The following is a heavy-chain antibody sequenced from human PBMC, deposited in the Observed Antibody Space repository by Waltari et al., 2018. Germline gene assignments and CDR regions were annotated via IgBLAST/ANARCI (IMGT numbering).Heavy chain of an antibody. J-gene: IGHJ5*02. CDR2: INHSGST. D-gene: IGHD5-12*01. CDR1: GGSFSGYY. Sequence: QVQLQQWGAGLLKHSETLSLTCAVYGGSFSGYYWSWIRQPPGKGLEWIGEINHSGSTNYNPSLNGRVTISVDTSKNQFSLKLSSVTAADTAVYYCARVWRWLQPTPRWFDPWGQGTLVTVSS. V-gene: IGHV4-34*01. CDR3: ARVWRWLQPTPRWFDP.